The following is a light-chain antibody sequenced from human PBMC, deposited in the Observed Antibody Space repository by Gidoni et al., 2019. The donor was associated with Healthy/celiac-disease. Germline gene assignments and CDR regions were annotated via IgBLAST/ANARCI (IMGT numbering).Light chain of an antibody. Sequence: DIQLTQSPSSLPAPVGDRVTITCQASPDIGTYLNWYQQKPGKAPQLLISDGSNLETGVPSRFSGSGSGTDVTFTISSLQPEDIATYYCQQYDNLPRWTFGQGTKVEIK. CDR1: PDIGTY. CDR3: QQYDNLPRWT. J-gene: IGKJ1*01. V-gene: IGKV1-33*01. CDR2: DGS.